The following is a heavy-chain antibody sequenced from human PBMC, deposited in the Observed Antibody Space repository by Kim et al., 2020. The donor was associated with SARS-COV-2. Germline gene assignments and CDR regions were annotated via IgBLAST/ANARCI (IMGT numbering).Heavy chain of an antibody. D-gene: IGHD5-18*01. V-gene: IGHV4-30-4*01. J-gene: IGHJ4*02. Sequence: SETLSLTCTVSGGSISSGDYYWSWIRQPPGKGLEWIGYIYYSGSTYYNPSLKSRVTISVDTSKNQFSLKLSSVTAADTAVYYCARGGSEYSYGIDYWGQGTLVTVSS. CDR2: IYYSGST. CDR3: ARGGSEYSYGIDY. CDR1: GGSISSGDYY.